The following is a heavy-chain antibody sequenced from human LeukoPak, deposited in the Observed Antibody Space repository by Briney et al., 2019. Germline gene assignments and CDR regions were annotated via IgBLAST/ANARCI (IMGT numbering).Heavy chain of an antibody. D-gene: IGHD3-16*02. J-gene: IGHJ4*02. CDR1: GVSISSSSYY. CDR3: ARHAHYDYVWGSYRYEYFDY. CDR2: IYYSGST. V-gene: IGHV4-39*01. Sequence: SETLSLTCTVSGVSISSSSYYWGWIRQPPGKGLEWIGSIYYSGSTYYNPSLMSRVTISVDTSNNKLPLKLSSVPAADTAVYYCARHAHYDYVWGSYRYEYFDYWSQGTLVTVSS.